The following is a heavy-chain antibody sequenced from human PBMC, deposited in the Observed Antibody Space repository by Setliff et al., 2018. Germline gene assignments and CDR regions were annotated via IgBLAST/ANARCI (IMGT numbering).Heavy chain of an antibody. CDR2: VYHRGST. D-gene: IGHD2-2*01. V-gene: IGHV4-38-2*02. Sequence: LSLTCTVSNFSLPSGFFWAWVRQPPGKGLEWIATVYHRGSTDYKPSLKSRATISVDTSKNQFSLKLTSMTAADTAVYFCAREGRSSTRGWYMDAWGKGTSVTV. J-gene: IGHJ6*03. CDR1: NFSLPSGFF. CDR3: AREGRSSTRGWYMDA.